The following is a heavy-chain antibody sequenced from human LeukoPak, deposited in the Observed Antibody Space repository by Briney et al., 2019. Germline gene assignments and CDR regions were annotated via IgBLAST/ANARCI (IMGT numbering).Heavy chain of an antibody. V-gene: IGHV3-33*08. D-gene: IGHD3-10*01. CDR3: ARDRVWSRRGGYFDY. CDR1: GFTFSSYG. CDR2: IWSDGINK. J-gene: IGHJ4*02. Sequence: PGGSLRLSCAVSGFTFSSYGMHWVRQAPGKGLEWVAVIWSDGINKYYADSVKGRFTLSRDNSKNTVYLHMNSLRAEDTALYYCARDRVWSRRGGYFDYWGQGTLVTVSS.